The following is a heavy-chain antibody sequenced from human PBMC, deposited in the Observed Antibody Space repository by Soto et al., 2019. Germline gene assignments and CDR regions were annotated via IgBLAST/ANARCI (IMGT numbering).Heavy chain of an antibody. CDR1: GDTFTEYY. Sequence: QVQLMQSGAEVKKPGASVKVSCKASGDTFTEYYIHWVRQAPGQGLEWMGTVNPSGGHTTYAQHLLGRGTMTRDTSTSTLYRELTSLTSEDTAVYYCARGGHVVVVTAALDYWGQGTLVTVSS. V-gene: IGHV1-46*04. CDR3: ARGGHVVVVTAALDY. D-gene: IGHD2-21*02. J-gene: IGHJ4*02. CDR2: VNPSGGHT.